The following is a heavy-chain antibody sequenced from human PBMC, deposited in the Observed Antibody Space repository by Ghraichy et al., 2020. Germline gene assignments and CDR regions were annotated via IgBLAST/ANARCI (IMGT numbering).Heavy chain of an antibody. D-gene: IGHD3-16*01. J-gene: IGHJ4*02. CDR1: GGSISSSSYF. Sequence: SETLSLTCTVSGGSISSSSYFWGWIRQPPGQGLEWLGSIYYRGNTYYNPPLKSRVTISVDMSKNQFSLKLSSVTAADTAVYYCARISPSFGGVTRARVFTEFDYWGQGTLVTVSS. CDR3: ARISPSFGGVTRARVFTEFDY. V-gene: IGHV4-39*01. CDR2: IYYRGNT.